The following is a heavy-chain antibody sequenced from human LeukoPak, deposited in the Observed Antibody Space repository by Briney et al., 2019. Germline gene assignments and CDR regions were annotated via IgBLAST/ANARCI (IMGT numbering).Heavy chain of an antibody. Sequence: PSETLSLTCAVYGGSFSGYYWSWIRQPPGKGLEWIGEINHSGSTNYNPSLKSRVTISVDTSKNQFSLKLSPVTAADTAVYYCARVGYCSSTSCYKNTNFDYWGQGTLVTVS. CDR3: ARVGYCSSTSCYKNTNFDY. CDR2: INHSGST. CDR1: GGSFSGYY. V-gene: IGHV4-34*01. D-gene: IGHD2-2*02. J-gene: IGHJ4*02.